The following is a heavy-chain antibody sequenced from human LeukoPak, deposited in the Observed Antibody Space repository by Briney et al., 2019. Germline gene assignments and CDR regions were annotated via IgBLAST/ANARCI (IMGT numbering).Heavy chain of an antibody. J-gene: IGHJ3*02. CDR3: ARLLPRPDAFDI. CDR1: GYSFPNYW. V-gene: IGHV5-51*01. Sequence: GESLKISCKGSGYSFPNYWIGWVRQMPGKGLEWMGIIFPSDSDTRYSPSFQGQVTISADKSISTAYLQWSSLKASDTAMYYCARLLPRPDAFDIWGQGTMVTVSS. CDR2: IFPSDSDT.